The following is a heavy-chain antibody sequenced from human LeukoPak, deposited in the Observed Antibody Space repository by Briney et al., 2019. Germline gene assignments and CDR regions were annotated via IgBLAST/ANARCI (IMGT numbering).Heavy chain of an antibody. V-gene: IGHV3-23*01. J-gene: IGHJ6*02. D-gene: IGHD2-15*01. CDR1: GSTFSSYA. Sequence: PGGSLRLSCAASGSTFSSYAMSWVRQAPGKGLERVSAISGSGGSTYYADSVKGRFTISRDNSKNTLYLQMNSLRAEDTAVYYCARDSVGYCSGGSCYLTYYYYGMDVWGQGTTVTVSS. CDR3: ARDSVGYCSGGSCYLTYYYYGMDV. CDR2: ISGSGGST.